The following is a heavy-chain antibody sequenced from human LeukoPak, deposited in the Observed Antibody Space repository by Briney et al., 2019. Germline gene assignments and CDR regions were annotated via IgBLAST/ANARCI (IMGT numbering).Heavy chain of an antibody. V-gene: IGHV3-48*02. Sequence: GGSLRLSCAASGFTFSNYSINWVRQAPGKGLEWVSFISSNIITKYYADSVKGRFTVSRDNAKNSVYLQMNSLRDEDTAVYYCAKGLNSGSYRYFDYWGQGTLVPVSS. CDR3: AKGLNSGSYRYFDY. CDR1: GFTFSNYS. J-gene: IGHJ4*02. CDR2: ISSNIITK. D-gene: IGHD1-26*01.